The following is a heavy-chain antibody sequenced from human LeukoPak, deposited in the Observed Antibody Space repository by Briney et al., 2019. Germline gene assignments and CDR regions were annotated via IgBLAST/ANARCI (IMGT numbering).Heavy chain of an antibody. CDR2: IKQDGSEK. D-gene: IGHD6-13*01. J-gene: IGHJ4*02. CDR1: RFTFSSYW. Sequence: PGGSLSLSCAASRFTFSSYWMSWVRQAPGKGLEWVANIKQDGSEKYYVDSVKGRFTISRDNAKNSMSLQMNSLRAEDTAVYYCTREGILAGVDYWGQGTLVTVSS. CDR3: TREGILAGVDY. V-gene: IGHV3-7*01.